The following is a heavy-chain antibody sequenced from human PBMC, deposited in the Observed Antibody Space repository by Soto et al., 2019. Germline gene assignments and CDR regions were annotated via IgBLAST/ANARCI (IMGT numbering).Heavy chain of an antibody. CDR3: VRDRLTVTGTKCFDY. V-gene: IGHV1-18*01. D-gene: IGHD4-17*01. CDR1: GYTYTTFG. Sequence: QVQLVQSGAEVKKPGASVKVSCKASGYTYTTFGISWVRQAPGQGLEWLGWMNSYSGKTDYAQKFQGRVTMTTDPSTSTAYTDLRSLNSDDTAIYYCVRDRLTVTGTKCFDYWGQGTLVTVSS. CDR2: MNSYSGKT. J-gene: IGHJ4*02.